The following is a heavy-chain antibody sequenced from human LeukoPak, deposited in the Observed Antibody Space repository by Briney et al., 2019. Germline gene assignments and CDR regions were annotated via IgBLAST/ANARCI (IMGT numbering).Heavy chain of an antibody. CDR3: AKDTHSWTSYFDY. CDR1: GFTFDDYA. CDR2: ISWNSGSI. Sequence: HPGGSLRLSCAASGFTFDDYAMHWVRQAPGKGLEWVSGISWNSGSIGYADSVKGRFTISRDNAKNSLYLQMNSLRAEDTALYYCAKDTHSWTSYFDYWGQGTLVTVSS. D-gene: IGHD3/OR15-3a*01. J-gene: IGHJ4*02. V-gene: IGHV3-9*01.